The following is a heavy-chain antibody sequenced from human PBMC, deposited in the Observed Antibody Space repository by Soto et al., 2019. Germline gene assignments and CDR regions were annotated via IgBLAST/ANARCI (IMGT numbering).Heavy chain of an antibody. CDR1: GYTFASYG. CDR3: ARGGYYDSSGARNYYFYGMNV. V-gene: IGHV1-18*01. D-gene: IGHD3-22*01. J-gene: IGHJ6*02. CDR2: LSPYDGYT. Sequence: ASVKVSCKASGYTFASYGINWVRQAPGQGLEWLGWLSPYDGYTHYAQILQGRVSMTTDTSTKTAYMELRSLRSDDTAMYYCARGGYYDSSGARNYYFYGMNVWGQGTTVTVSS.